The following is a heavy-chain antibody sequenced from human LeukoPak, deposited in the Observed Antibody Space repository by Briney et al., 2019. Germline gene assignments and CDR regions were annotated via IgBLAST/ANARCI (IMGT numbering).Heavy chain of an antibody. CDR2: IKSKTDGGTT. V-gene: IGHV3-15*01. J-gene: IGHJ4*02. CDR3: TTAGYYYDSCGPYGGDY. CDR1: GFTFSNAW. D-gene: IGHD3-22*01. Sequence: PGGSLRLSCAASGFTFSNAWMSWVRQAPGKGLEWVGRIKSKTDGGTTDYAAPVKGRFTISRDDSKNTLYLQMNSLKTEDTAVYYCTTAGYYYDSCGPYGGDYWGQGTLVTVSS.